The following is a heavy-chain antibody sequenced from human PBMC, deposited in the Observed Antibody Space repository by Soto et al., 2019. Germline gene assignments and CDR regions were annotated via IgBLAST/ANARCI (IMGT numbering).Heavy chain of an antibody. CDR2: INPSDSYT. J-gene: IGHJ4*02. V-gene: IGHV5-10-1*03. CDR3: ARLGYCTGTSCYTFDS. CDR1: GYSFTSYW. Sequence: EVQLVQSGAEVKKPGESLRISCQGSGYSFTSYWIGWVRQRPGKGLEWMGRINPSDSYTTYSPSFQGHVTISTDKSFSTAYLQWSGLTASDTAMYYCARLGYCTGTSCYTFDSWGQGTLVAVSS. D-gene: IGHD2-2*02.